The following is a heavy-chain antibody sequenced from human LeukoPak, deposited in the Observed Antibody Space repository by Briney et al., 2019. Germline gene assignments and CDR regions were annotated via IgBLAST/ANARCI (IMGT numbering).Heavy chain of an antibody. D-gene: IGHD4-17*01. CDR1: GGSISSYY. CDR3: ARTIYPDGTTVTTSNYYYGMGV. V-gene: IGHV4-59*01. CDR2: IYYSGST. J-gene: IGHJ6*02. Sequence: SETLSLTCTVSGGSISSYYWSWIRQPPGKGLEWIGYIYYSGSTNYNPSLKSRVTISVDTSKNQFSLKLSSVTAADTAVYYCARTIYPDGTTVTTSNYYYGMGVWGQGTTVTVSS.